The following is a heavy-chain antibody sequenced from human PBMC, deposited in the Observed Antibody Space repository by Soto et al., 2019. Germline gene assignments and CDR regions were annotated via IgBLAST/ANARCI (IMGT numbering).Heavy chain of an antibody. CDR1: GGSISSGSYY. CDR2: IYSSGGT. V-gene: IGHV4-61*01. Sequence: QVQLQESGPGLVKPSETLSLTCSVSGGSISSGSYYWTWIRQPPGKGLEWIGYIYSSGGTSYNPSLKSRVTISVYTSKNQFSLKLSSVTAADTAVYYCARDGDGYDHWGQGTLVTVSS. CDR3: ARDGDGYDH. J-gene: IGHJ1*01. D-gene: IGHD5-12*01.